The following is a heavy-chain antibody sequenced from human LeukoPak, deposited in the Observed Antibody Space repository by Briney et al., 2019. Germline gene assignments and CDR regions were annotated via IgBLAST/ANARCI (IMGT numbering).Heavy chain of an antibody. Sequence: GGSLRLSCAASGFTFSSYAMSWVRQAPGKGLEWVSGISGSGGSTYYADSVKGRFTISRDNSKNTLYLQMNSLRAEDTAVYYCAKEGAITMVRGVMDEYAFDIWGQGTMVTVSS. V-gene: IGHV3-23*01. D-gene: IGHD3-10*01. CDR3: AKEGAITMVRGVMDEYAFDI. J-gene: IGHJ3*02. CDR1: GFTFSSYA. CDR2: ISGSGGST.